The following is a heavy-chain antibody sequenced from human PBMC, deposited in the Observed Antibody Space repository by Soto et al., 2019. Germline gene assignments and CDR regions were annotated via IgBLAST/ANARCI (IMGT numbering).Heavy chain of an antibody. CDR3: AHQVPTSMTTVLGGYFDY. Sequence: QVQLVQSGAEVKKPGSSVKVSCKASGGTFSSYAISWVRQAPGQGLEWMGGIIPIFGTANYAQKFQGRVTITADESTSTAYMELSSLRSEDTAVYYCAHQVPTSMTTVLGGYFDYWGQGTLVTVSS. CDR1: GGTFSSYA. J-gene: IGHJ4*02. CDR2: IIPIFGTA. V-gene: IGHV1-69*01. D-gene: IGHD4-4*01.